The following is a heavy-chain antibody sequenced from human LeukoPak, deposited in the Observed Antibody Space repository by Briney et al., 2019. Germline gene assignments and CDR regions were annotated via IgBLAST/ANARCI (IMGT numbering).Heavy chain of an antibody. Sequence: GGSLRLSCAASGFTFSSYAMSWVRQAPGKGLEWVSGISESGGSTYYADSVKGRFTSSRDNSKNTLYLQMNSLKTEDTAVYYCTTEDYADYVLTHWGQGTLVTVSS. CDR1: GFTFSSYA. D-gene: IGHD4-17*01. CDR3: TTEDYADYVLTH. CDR2: ISESGGST. V-gene: IGHV3-23*01. J-gene: IGHJ4*02.